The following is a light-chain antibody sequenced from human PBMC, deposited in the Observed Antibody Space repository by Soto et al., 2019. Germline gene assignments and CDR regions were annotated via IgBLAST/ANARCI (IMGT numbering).Light chain of an antibody. Sequence: QSALTQPPSASGSPGQSVTISCTGTSSDVGAYKYVYWYQQYPGNAPQLMIYEVSKRPSGVPDRFSGSKSGNTASLTVSGLQAEDEADYYCTAYVGSDIWVFGGGTKLTVL. CDR2: EVS. V-gene: IGLV2-8*01. CDR1: SSDVGAYKY. J-gene: IGLJ3*02. CDR3: TAYVGSDIWV.